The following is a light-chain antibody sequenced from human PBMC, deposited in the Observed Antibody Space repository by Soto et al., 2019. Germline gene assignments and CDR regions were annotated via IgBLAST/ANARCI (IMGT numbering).Light chain of an antibody. CDR1: QVITRT. Sequence: EIVMTQSPATLSVSPGERATLSCGAGQVITRTLACYQQKPGQAPRLLTYGASTRATGIPARFSGSGSGTEFTLTISSLQSEDFAVYYCQHYNNWPPWTFGQGTKVEIK. CDR2: GAS. CDR3: QHYNNWPPWT. V-gene: IGKV3-15*01. J-gene: IGKJ1*01.